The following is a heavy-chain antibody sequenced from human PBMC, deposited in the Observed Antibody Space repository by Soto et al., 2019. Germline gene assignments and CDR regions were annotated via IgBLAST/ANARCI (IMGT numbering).Heavy chain of an antibody. CDR2: MNPNSGNT. Sequence: ASVKVSCKASGYTFTSYDINWLRQATGQGLEWMGWMNPNSGNTGYAQKFQGRVTMTRNTSISTAYMELSSLRSEDTAVYYCARGEICGSCYSGMDVWGQGTTVTVSS. J-gene: IGHJ6*02. CDR3: ARGEICGSCYSGMDV. V-gene: IGHV1-8*01. D-gene: IGHD2-15*01. CDR1: GYTFTSYD.